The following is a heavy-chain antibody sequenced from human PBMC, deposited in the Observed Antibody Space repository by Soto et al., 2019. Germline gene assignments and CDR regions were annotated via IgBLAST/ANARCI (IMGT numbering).Heavy chain of an antibody. CDR2: KYYSGAT. V-gene: IGHV4-30-4*01. CDR3: ARGRPNYFYYGLDV. Sequence: SETLSLTCTVSGGSIKSDYYWTWVRQPPGGGLEWMGYKYYSGATDSDPSLKRRVSFSVDMSKNQFSLNLTSVTVADTAVYYCARGRPNYFYYGLDVWGQGIPVTVS. CDR1: GGSIKSDYY. J-gene: IGHJ6*02.